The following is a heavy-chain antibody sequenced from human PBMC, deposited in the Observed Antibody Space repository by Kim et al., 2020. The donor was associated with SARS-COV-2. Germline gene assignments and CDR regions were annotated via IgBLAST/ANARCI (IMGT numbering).Heavy chain of an antibody. CDR3: ARGYHYDFWSGYYRSWFDP. CDR1: GGSFSGYY. Sequence: SETLSLTCAVYGGSFSGYYWSWIRQPPGKGLEWIGEINHSGSTNYNPSLKSRVTISVDTSKNQFSLKLSSVTAADTAVYYCARGYHYDFWSGYYRSWFDPWGQGTLVTVSS. V-gene: IGHV4-34*01. J-gene: IGHJ5*02. D-gene: IGHD3-3*01. CDR2: INHSGST.